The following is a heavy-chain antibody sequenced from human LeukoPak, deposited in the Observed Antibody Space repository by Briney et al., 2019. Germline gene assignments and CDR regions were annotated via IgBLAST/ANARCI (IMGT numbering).Heavy chain of an antibody. D-gene: IGHD3-10*01. CDR1: GGSISSGGYY. Sequence: SETLSLTCTVSGGSISSGGYYWSWIRQHPGKGLEWIGYIYYSGSTYYNPSLKSRVTISVDTSKNQFSLKLSSVTAADTAVYYCARVDYYGSGSYGYFDYWGQGTLVTVSS. CDR2: IYYSGST. V-gene: IGHV4-31*03. J-gene: IGHJ4*02. CDR3: ARVDYYGSGSYGYFDY.